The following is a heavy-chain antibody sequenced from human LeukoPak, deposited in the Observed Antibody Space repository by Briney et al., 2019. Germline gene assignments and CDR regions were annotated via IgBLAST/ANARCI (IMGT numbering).Heavy chain of an antibody. D-gene: IGHD2-21*01. V-gene: IGHV3-23*01. CDR2: LRGGGET. CDR1: GFSFRGYA. Sequence: PGGSLRLSCAASGFSFRGYAMSWVRQAPARGLEWVSSLRGGGETFYADSVKGRFTLSRDESRNTVYLEMNNLRVEDTAVYFCAKANWVSSADAVVWGQGTLVTVSS. J-gene: IGHJ1*01. CDR3: AKANWVSSADAVV.